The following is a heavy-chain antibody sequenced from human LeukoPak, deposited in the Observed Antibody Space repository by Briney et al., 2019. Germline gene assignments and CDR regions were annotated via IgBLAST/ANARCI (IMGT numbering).Heavy chain of an antibody. CDR3: ARDRRGVIILGYDY. CDR2: ISSSSSTI. J-gene: IGHJ4*02. D-gene: IGHD3-10*01. CDR1: GFTFSSYS. V-gene: IGHV3-48*04. Sequence: PGGSLRLSCAASGFTFSSYSMNWFRQAPGKGLEWVSYISSSSSTIYYADSVKGRFTISRDNAKNSLYLQMNSLRAEDTAVYYCARDRRGVIILGYDYWGQGTLVTVSS.